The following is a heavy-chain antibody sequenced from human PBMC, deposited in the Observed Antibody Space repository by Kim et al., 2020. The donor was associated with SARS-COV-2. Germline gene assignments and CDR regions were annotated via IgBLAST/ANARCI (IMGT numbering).Heavy chain of an antibody. Sequence: GGSLRLSCAASGFTFSSYGMHWVRQAPGKGLEWVAVIWYDGSNKYYADSVKGRFTISRDNSKNTLYLQMNSLRAEDTAVYYCARDYEGAYGSAHFDYWGQGTLVTVSS. J-gene: IGHJ4*02. CDR2: IWYDGSNK. CDR1: GFTFSSYG. D-gene: IGHD3-10*01. V-gene: IGHV3-33*01. CDR3: ARDYEGAYGSAHFDY.